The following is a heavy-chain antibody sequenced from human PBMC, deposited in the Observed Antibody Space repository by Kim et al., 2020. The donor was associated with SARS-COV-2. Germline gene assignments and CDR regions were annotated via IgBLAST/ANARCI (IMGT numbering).Heavy chain of an antibody. CDR1: GFTFSNYG. CDR3: VSGAISYYYDSSGFDF. CDR2: IRGSGDTT. J-gene: IGHJ4*02. Sequence: GGSLRLSCVVSGFTFSNYGMHWVRQAPGKGLEWVSAIRGSGDTTYYADSVKGRLTISRDNSKNTLYLQMNSLRAEDTAIYYCVSGAISYYYDSSGFDFWGRGTLVTVSS. V-gene: IGHV3-23*01. D-gene: IGHD3-22*01.